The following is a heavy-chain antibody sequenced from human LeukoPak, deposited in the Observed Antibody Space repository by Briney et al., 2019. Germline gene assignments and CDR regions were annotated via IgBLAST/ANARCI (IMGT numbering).Heavy chain of an antibody. CDR2: IYSGGRT. CDR3: AGARSGYYYYGMDV. D-gene: IGHD3-10*01. Sequence: QPGGSLRLSCAVSGFTLTNHGVSWVRQAPGKGLEWVSVIYSGGRTYYADSVKGRFTISRDNSKSTLYLQMDSLRAEDTAVYYCAGARSGYYYYGMDVWGQGTTVTVSS. CDR1: GFTLTNHG. V-gene: IGHV3-53*01. J-gene: IGHJ6*02.